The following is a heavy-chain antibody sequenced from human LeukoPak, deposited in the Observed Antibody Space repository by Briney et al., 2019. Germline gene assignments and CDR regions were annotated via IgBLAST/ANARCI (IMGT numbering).Heavy chain of an antibody. CDR1: GYTFTSYD. D-gene: IGHD3-3*01. J-gene: IGHJ4*02. CDR3: ARVNDFWSGDDY. Sequence: ASVKVSCKASGYTFTSYDINWVRQATGQGLEWMGWMNPNSGNTGYAQKFQGRVTMTRNTSTSTAYMELRSLRSDDTAVYYCARVNDFWSGDDYWGQGTLVTVSS. CDR2: MNPNSGNT. V-gene: IGHV1-8*01.